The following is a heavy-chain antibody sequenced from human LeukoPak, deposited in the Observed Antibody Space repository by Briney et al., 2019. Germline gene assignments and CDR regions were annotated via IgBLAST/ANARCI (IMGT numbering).Heavy chain of an antibody. D-gene: IGHD3-22*01. CDR1: GGSITSYY. J-gene: IGHJ4*02. CDR2: IYYSGST. V-gene: IGHV4-59*12. Sequence: PSETLSLTCTVSGGSITSYYWSWIRQPPGKGLEWIGYIYYSGSTNYNPSLKSRVTISVDTSKNQFSLKLSSVTAADTAVYYCAREENYYDSSGLFDYWGQGTLVTVSS. CDR3: AREENYYDSSGLFDY.